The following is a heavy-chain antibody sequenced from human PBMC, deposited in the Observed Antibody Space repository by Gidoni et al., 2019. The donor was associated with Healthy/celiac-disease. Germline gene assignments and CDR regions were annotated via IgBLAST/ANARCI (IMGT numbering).Heavy chain of an antibody. CDR1: GGTFSSYA. CDR3: ARLGYSARVGAFDI. CDR2: IIPIFGTA. Sequence: QVQLVQSGAEVKKPGSSVKVSCKASGGTFSSYAISWVRQAHGQVLEWMVGIIPIFGTANYAQKFQGRVTITADKSTSTAYMELSSLRSEDTAVYYCARLGYSARVGAFDIWGQGTMVTVSS. D-gene: IGHD1-26*01. J-gene: IGHJ3*02. V-gene: IGHV1-69*06.